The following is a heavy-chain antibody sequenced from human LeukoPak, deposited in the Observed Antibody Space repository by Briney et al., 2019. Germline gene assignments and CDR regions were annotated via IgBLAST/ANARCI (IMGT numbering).Heavy chain of an antibody. J-gene: IGHJ6*03. CDR3: ARVVVVLPAAIWRNYYYYMDV. Sequence: SETLSLTCTVSGGSISSDDYYWSWIRQPPGKGLEWIGYIYYSGSTYYNPSLKSRVTISVDTSKNQFSLKLSSVTAADTAVYYCARVVVVLPAAIWRNYYYYMDVWGKGTTVTVSS. CDR2: IYYSGST. V-gene: IGHV4-30-4*02. D-gene: IGHD2-2*01. CDR1: GGSISSDDYY.